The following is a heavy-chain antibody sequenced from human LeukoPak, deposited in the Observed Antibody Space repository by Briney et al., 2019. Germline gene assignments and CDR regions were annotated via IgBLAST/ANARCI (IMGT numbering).Heavy chain of an antibody. V-gene: IGHV1-46*01. Sequence: ASVKVSCKASGYTFTSYYMHWVRQAPGQGLEWMGIINPSGGSTSYAQKFQGRVTLTRDMSTTSVYMELTGLRSEDTAVYYCARDHSGKWDLLSGWWFDPWGQGTLVTVSS. CDR3: ARDHSGKWDLLSGWWFDP. J-gene: IGHJ5*02. D-gene: IGHD1-26*01. CDR2: INPSGGST. CDR1: GYTFTSYY.